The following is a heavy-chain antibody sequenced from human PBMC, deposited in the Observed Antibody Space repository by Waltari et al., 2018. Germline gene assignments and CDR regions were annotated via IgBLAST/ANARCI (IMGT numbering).Heavy chain of an antibody. Sequence: QVRLVQSGAEVKTPGSSVKVSCKAFGGSFSSYSINWVRQAPGQGLEWMGGIIPVFGTANYAQKFQDRLAITADESTSTAYMELSSLRSEDTAAYYCTTSSYCGTTTCYQYYGMDVWGQGTTVTVSS. CDR3: TTSSYCGTTTCYQYYGMDV. V-gene: IGHV1-69*01. J-gene: IGHJ6*02. CDR1: GGSFSSYS. CDR2: IIPVFGTA. D-gene: IGHD2-2*01.